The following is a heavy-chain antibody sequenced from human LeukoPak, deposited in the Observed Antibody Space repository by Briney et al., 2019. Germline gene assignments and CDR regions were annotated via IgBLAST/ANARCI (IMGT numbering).Heavy chain of an antibody. V-gene: IGHV1-69-2*01. CDR3: ATGVVWSAPPYMDV. J-gene: IGHJ6*03. CDR1: GFTFTDYY. CDR2: VDPEDGET. D-gene: IGHD3-3*01. Sequence: GASVKVSCKASGFTFTDYYMHWVQQAPGRGLEWLGRVDPEDGETKYAEKFQDRATITADASADTAYMELSSLRSEDTAVYYCATGVVWSAPPYMDVWGKGTTVTVSS.